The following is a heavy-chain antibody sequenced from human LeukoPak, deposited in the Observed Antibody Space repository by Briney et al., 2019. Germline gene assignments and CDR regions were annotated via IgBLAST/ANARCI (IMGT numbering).Heavy chain of an antibody. CDR1: GFTFSDYY. D-gene: IGHD3-10*01. J-gene: IGHJ4*02. Sequence: GGSLRLSCAASGFTFSDYYMSWIRQAPGKGLEWVSYISSSGSTIYYADSVKGRFTTSRDNAKNSLYLQMNSLRAEDTAVYYCTTDDRFGELGDYFDYWGQGTLVTVSS. CDR3: TTDDRFGELGDYFDY. V-gene: IGHV3-11*04. CDR2: ISSSGSTI.